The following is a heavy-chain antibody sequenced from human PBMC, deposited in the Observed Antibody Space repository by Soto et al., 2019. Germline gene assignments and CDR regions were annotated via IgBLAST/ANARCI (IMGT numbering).Heavy chain of an antibody. Sequence: PSETLSLTCTVSDESTSSPSYYWSWVRQSPGKGLEWIGYIHSTGVTYYSPSLKSRVSVSMDTSKRQFSLKLSSVTAADTAVYYCARDGWQGVDVRGQGTTVTVSS. CDR2: IHSTGVT. CDR3: ARDGWQGVDV. CDR1: DESTSSPSYY. V-gene: IGHV4-30-4*01. D-gene: IGHD2-15*01. J-gene: IGHJ6*02.